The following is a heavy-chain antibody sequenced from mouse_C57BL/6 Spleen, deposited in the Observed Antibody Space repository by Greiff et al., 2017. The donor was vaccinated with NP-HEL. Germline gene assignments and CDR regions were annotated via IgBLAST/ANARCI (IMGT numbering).Heavy chain of an antibody. V-gene: IGHV1-82*01. Sequence: VKLMESGPELVKPGASVKISCKASGYAFSSSWMNWVKQRPGKGLEWIGRIYPGDGDTNYNVKFKGKATLTADKSSSTAYMQLSSLTSEDSAVYFCARKGDYAMDYWGQGTSVTVSS. CDR3: ARKGDYAMDY. CDR1: GYAFSSSW. CDR2: IYPGDGDT. J-gene: IGHJ4*01.